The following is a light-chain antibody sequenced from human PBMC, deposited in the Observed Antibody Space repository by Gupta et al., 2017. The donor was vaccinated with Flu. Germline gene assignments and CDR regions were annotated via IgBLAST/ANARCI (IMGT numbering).Light chain of an antibody. CDR2: AAS. Sequence: DIQITQSPSSLSASVGDRVTITCLASQSISSYVNWYQQKPGKAPKLLIYAASSLQSGVPSRFSGSGSGTDFTLTISSLQPEDFATYYCQQSYSIPYSFGQGTKLEIK. CDR3: QQSYSIPYS. CDR1: QSISSY. J-gene: IGKJ2*03. V-gene: IGKV1-39*01.